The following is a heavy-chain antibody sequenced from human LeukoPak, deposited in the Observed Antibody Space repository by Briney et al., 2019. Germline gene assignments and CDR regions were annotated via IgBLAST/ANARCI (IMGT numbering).Heavy chain of an antibody. J-gene: IGHJ4*02. V-gene: IGHV4-61*02. CDR3: ARWYSSSTGDRFDS. Sequence: SQTLSLTCSVSGGSIRSGSYYWSWIRQPAGKGLELIGRIYTSGTTHYNPSLKSRVTITVDTSKNQFSVKLTSVTAADTAVYYCARWYSSSTGDRFDSWGQGTQVTVSS. CDR1: GGSIRSGSYY. D-gene: IGHD6-19*01. CDR2: IYTSGTT.